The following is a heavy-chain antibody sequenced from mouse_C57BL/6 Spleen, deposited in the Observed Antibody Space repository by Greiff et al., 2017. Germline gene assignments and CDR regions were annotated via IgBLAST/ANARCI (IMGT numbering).Heavy chain of an antibody. J-gene: IGHJ1*03. D-gene: IGHD1-1*01. CDR1: GFTFSDYY. CDR3: ARDNGSSTGYFDV. CDR2: INYDGSST. Sequence: EVMLVESEGGLVQPGSSMKLSCTASGFTFSDYYMAWVRQVPEKGLEWVANINYDGSSTYYLDSLKSRFIISRDNEKNILYLQMSSLKSEDTATYYCARDNGSSTGYFDVWGTGTTVTVSS. V-gene: IGHV5-16*01.